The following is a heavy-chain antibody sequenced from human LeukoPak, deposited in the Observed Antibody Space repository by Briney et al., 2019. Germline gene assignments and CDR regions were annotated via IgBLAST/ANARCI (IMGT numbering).Heavy chain of an antibody. J-gene: IGHJ4*02. V-gene: IGHV3-30*18. CDR3: AKGGITMVRGVQSLDY. CDR1: GFTFSSYA. D-gene: IGHD3-10*01. CDR2: ISYDGSNK. Sequence: PGGSLRLSCAASGFTFSSYAMSWVRQAPGKGLEWVAVISYDGSNKYYADSVKGRFTISRDNSKNTLYLQMNSLRAEDTAVYYCAKGGITMVRGVQSLDYWGQGTLVTVSS.